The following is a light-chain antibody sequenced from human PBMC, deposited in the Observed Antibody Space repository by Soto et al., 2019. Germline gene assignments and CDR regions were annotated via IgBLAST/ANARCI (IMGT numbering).Light chain of an antibody. CDR1: QTIDNT. V-gene: IGKV3-15*01. CDR3: QHYNYWPYT. Sequence: EIGMTQSPATLSLSPGERATLSCSASQTIDNTLAWYQRKPGQAPRLLIYDASTRATGVPARFSGSGSGTDFTLTISSLQSEDFAVYYCQHYNYWPYTFGPGTKVDI. CDR2: DAS. J-gene: IGKJ2*01.